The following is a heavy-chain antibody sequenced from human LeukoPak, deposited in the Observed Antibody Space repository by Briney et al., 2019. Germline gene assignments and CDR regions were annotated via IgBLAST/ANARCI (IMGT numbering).Heavy chain of an antibody. CDR3: AKLGHSDGWYLGAFDI. V-gene: IGHV4-59*08. CDR2: TYYSRTT. D-gene: IGHD6-19*01. CDR1: GGSITGHY. J-gene: IGHJ3*02. Sequence: PSETLSLTCTVSGGSITGHYWNWIRQTPGMRLEWIGYTYYSRTTIYNSYFKGRATMSIDTSKNQLYLNLTSVTATDTAVYYCAKLGHSDGWYLGAFDIWGQGTAVIVSS.